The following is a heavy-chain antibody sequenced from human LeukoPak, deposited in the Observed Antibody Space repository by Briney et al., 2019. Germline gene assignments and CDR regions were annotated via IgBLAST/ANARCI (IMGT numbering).Heavy chain of an antibody. J-gene: IGHJ1*01. CDR2: INAGNGNT. CDR3: ARDYYGSGSYPYFQH. V-gene: IGHV1-3*01. D-gene: IGHD3-10*01. CDR1: GYTFTSYA. Sequence: ASVKVSCKASGYTFTSYAMHWVRQAPGQRLEWMGWINAGNGNTKYSQKFQGRVTITRDTSASAAYMELRSLRSDDTAVYYCARDYYGSGSYPYFQHWGQGTLVTVSS.